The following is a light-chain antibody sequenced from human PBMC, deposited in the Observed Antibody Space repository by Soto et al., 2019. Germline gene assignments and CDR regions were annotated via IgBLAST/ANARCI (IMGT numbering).Light chain of an antibody. CDR1: ISDIGGYNF. CDR2: DVN. Sequence: QSALTQPASVSGSPGQSITISCTGTISDIGGYNFISWYQHHPGKDPYLVIYDVNTRPSGISYRFSGSKSGNTASLTISGLQAEDEADYYCASYTRTTTLVFGGGTKVTVL. J-gene: IGLJ2*01. V-gene: IGLV2-14*01. CDR3: ASYTRTTTLV.